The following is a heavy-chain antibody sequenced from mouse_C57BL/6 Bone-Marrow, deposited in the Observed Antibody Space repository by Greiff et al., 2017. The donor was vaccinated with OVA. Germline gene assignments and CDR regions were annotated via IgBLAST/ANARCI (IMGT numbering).Heavy chain of an antibody. CDR3: ARPGSSYPLAMDY. D-gene: IGHD1-1*01. V-gene: IGHV1-80*01. CDR1: GYAFSSYW. Sequence: QVQLQQSGAELVKPGASVKISCKASGYAFSSYWMNWVKQRPGKGLKWIGQIYPGDGDTNYNGKFKGKATLTADKSSSTAYMQLSSLTSEDSAVYFCARPGSSYPLAMDYWGQGTSVTVSS. J-gene: IGHJ4*01. CDR2: IYPGDGDT.